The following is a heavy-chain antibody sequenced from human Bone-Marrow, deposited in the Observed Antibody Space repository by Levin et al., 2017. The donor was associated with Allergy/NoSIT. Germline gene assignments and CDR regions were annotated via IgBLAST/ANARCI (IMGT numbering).Heavy chain of an antibody. Sequence: GGSLRLSCAASGLIFSNYAMNWVRQAPGKGLEWVSQISGSGSNTHYADSVRGRFTFSRDNSNNTVSLQMNSLRADDTAVYYCAGYDTSGYHSPFDYWGQGTLVTVSS. CDR2: ISGSGSNT. J-gene: IGHJ4*02. D-gene: IGHD3-22*01. V-gene: IGHV3-23*01. CDR1: GLIFSNYA. CDR3: AGYDTSGYHSPFDY.